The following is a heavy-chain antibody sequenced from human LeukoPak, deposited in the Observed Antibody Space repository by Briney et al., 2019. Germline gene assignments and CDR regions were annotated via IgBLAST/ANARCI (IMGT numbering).Heavy chain of an antibody. CDR3: ARGSLVYYYDSSGYPRFDY. J-gene: IGHJ4*02. Sequence: GASVKVPCKASGYTFTGYYMHWVRQAPGQGLEWMGWINPNSGGTNYAQKFQGRVTMTRDTSISTAYMELSRLRSDDTAVYYCARGSLVYYYDSSGYPRFDYWGQGTLVTVSS. D-gene: IGHD3-22*01. V-gene: IGHV1-2*02. CDR1: GYTFTGYY. CDR2: INPNSGGT.